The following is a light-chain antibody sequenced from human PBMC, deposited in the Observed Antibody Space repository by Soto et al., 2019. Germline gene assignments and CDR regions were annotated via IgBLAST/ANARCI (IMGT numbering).Light chain of an antibody. J-gene: IGLJ2*01. CDR1: SSNIGAGYD. CDR2: GNS. Sequence: QSVLTQPPSVSGAPGQRVTISCTGSSSNIGAGYDVHWYQQLPGTAPKLLIYGNSNRPSGVPDRFSGSKSGTSASLAITGRQAEDEAAYYCRSYDSSLSGVVFGGGTKLTVL. CDR3: RSYDSSLSGVV. V-gene: IGLV1-40*01.